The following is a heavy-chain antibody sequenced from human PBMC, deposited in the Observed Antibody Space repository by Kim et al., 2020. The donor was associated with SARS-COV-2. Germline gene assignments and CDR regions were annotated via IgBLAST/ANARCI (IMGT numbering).Heavy chain of an antibody. CDR1: GFTFDDHR. CDR3: AKVDP. V-gene: IGHV3-43*01. CDR2: IRREGSRT. Sequence: GGSLRLSCIASGFTFDDHRMTWVRQTPRKGLEWMSTIRREGSRTAYADSVKGRFTISRDNSKNLLYLQMNSLGTEDTAFYYCAKVDP. J-gene: IGHJ5*02.